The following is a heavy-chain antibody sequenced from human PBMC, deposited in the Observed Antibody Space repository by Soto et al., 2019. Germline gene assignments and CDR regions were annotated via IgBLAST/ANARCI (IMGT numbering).Heavy chain of an antibody. J-gene: IGHJ6*02. CDR2: ISYDGSNK. Sequence: GGSLRLSCAASGFTFSSYGMHWVRQAPGKGLEWVAVISYDGSNKYYADSVKGRFTISRDNSKNTLYLQMNSLRAEDTAVYYCVKEGRRKLVYKYYYGMDVWGQGTTVTVSS. V-gene: IGHV3-30*18. D-gene: IGHD2-8*01. CDR1: GFTFSSYG. CDR3: VKEGRRKLVYKYYYGMDV.